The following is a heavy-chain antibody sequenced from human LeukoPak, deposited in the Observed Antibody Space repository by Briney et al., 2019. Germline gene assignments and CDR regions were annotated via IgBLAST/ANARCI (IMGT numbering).Heavy chain of an antibody. V-gene: IGHV3-7*01. J-gene: IGHJ4*02. Sequence: GGSLRLSCEVSGFTFSSYWMNWVRQAPGKGLEWVANIKQDGSDKYYVESVKGRFTISRDNAKNSLYLQVNSLRAEDTAVYYCAIIPRAAAGPSARSPFHYWGQGTLVTVSS. CDR1: GFTFSSYW. D-gene: IGHD6-13*01. CDR2: IKQDGSDK. CDR3: AIIPRAAAGPSARSPFHY.